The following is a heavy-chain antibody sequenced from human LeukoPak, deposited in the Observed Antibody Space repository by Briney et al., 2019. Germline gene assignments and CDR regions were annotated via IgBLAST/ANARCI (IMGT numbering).Heavy chain of an antibody. J-gene: IGHJ4*02. CDR3: ARDTEMATINDY. Sequence: ASVKVSCKASGYTFAGYYMHWVRQAPGQGLEWMGWLTPNSGGTNYAQKFQGRVTMTRDTSISTAYMELSRLRSDDTAVYYCARDTEMATINDYWGQGTLVTVSS. V-gene: IGHV1-2*02. CDR1: GYTFAGYY. CDR2: LTPNSGGT. D-gene: IGHD5-24*01.